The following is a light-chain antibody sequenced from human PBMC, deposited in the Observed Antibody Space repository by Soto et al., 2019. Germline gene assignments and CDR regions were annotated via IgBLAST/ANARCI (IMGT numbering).Light chain of an antibody. Sequence: QSVLTQPPSASGTPGQRVTISCSGSSSNIGSNTVNWYQQLPGTAPKLLIYSNNQRPSGVPDRFSGSKSGTSASLAISGLQSEVEADYYCAAWDDSLNGPVVFGGGTKLTVL. CDR1: SSNIGSNT. V-gene: IGLV1-44*01. J-gene: IGLJ2*01. CDR2: SNN. CDR3: AAWDDSLNGPVV.